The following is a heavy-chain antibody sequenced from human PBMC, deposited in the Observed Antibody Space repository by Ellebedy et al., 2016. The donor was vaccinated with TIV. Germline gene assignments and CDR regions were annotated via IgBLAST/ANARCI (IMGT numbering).Heavy chain of an antibody. D-gene: IGHD2-21*01. J-gene: IGHJ4*02. Sequence: PGGSLRLSCEASGFSFDIYSMHWVRQAPGKGLEWVAFIWYDGSHKYYGDSVKGRFTISRDNSKNTLYLQMNSLGVDDTAVYYCARDRHVDRGECLDYWGQGTLVTVSS. CDR2: IWYDGSHK. CDR3: ARDRHVDRGECLDY. V-gene: IGHV3-33*08. CDR1: GFSFDIYS.